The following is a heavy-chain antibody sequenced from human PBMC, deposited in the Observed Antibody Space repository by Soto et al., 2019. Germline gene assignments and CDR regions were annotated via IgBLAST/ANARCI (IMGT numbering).Heavy chain of an antibody. CDR2: IYSGGST. CDR3: ARDDYGGNSGSYYYYGMDV. CDR1: GFTVSSNY. J-gene: IGHJ6*02. V-gene: IGHV3-53*01. Sequence: GGSLRLSCAASGFTVSSNYMSWVRQAPGKGLEWVSVIYSGGSTYYADSVKGRFTISRDNSKNTLYLQMNSLRAEDTAVYYCARDDYGGNSGSYYYYGMDVWGQGTTVTVSS. D-gene: IGHD4-17*01.